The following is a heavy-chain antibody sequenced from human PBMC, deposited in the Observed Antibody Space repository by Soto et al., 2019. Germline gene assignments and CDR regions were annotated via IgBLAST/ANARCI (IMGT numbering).Heavy chain of an antibody. D-gene: IGHD2-2*01. J-gene: IGHJ4*02. Sequence: EVQLLESGGGLVQTGGSLRLSCAASGFTFSPYAMSSVRQAPGKGLEWVSTISGSADATFYADSVNGRFAIFRDNSRTMFYLQMNRLRAEDTAVYYGAKGGDGYCSTTSCLFHFDYWGPGTLVTVSS. CDR3: AKGGDGYCSTTSCLFHFDY. CDR1: GFTFSPYA. V-gene: IGHV3-23*01. CDR2: ISGSADAT.